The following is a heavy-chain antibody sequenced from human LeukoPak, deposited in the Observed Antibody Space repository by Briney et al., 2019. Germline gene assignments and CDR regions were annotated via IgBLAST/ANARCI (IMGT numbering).Heavy chain of an antibody. CDR1: GGSLSGYN. CDR2: IYYSGST. CDR3: ARLRGNYFPDY. D-gene: IGHD4-11*01. J-gene: IGHJ4*02. V-gene: IGHV4-59*01. Sequence: SETLSLTCAVSGGSLSGYNWSWIRQPPGNGLEWIGYIYYSGSTNYNPSLMSRLTISVDTSKNQFSLKLSSVTAADTAVYYCARLRGNYFPDYWGQGTLVTVSS.